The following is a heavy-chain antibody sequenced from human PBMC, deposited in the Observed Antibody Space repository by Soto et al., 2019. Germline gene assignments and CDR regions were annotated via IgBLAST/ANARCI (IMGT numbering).Heavy chain of an antibody. V-gene: IGHV1-3*01. CDR2: INAGNGNT. CDR1: GYTFTSYA. D-gene: IGHD3-3*01. J-gene: IGHJ4*02. CDR3: ARTSGYYFFDY. Sequence: QVQLVQSGAEVKKPGASVKVSCKASGYTFTSYAMHWVRQAPGQRLEWMGWINAGNGNTKYSQKFTGRVTITSDTSASTAYMELSSLRSEDTAVYYCARTSGYYFFDYWGQGTLVTVSS.